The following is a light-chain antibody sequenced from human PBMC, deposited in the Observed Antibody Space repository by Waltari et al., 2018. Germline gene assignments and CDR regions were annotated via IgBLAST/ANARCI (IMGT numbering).Light chain of an antibody. Sequence: LTQSPGTLSLSPGERATLSCRASQNMCTYLVWYQQKPGQPPRLLMYAASRRATGVPDRFSGSGSGTDFSLTISRLEPEDFAVYYCQNHERLPATFGQGTRVEIK. J-gene: IGKJ1*01. CDR3: QNHERLPAT. CDR1: QNMCTY. CDR2: AAS. V-gene: IGKV3-20*01.